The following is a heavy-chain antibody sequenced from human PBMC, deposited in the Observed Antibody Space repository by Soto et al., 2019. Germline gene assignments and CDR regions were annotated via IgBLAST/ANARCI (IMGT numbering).Heavy chain of an antibody. D-gene: IGHD5-12*01. CDR1: GFTFSIYS. CDR2: ISSSSDYI. Sequence: GGSLRLSCAASGFTFSIYSMSWVRQAPGKGLEWVSSISSSSDYIYYTDSVKGRFIISRDNAKNSLYLQMNSLRAEDTAVYYCARSPGRDGYNHFEFWGQGTLVTVSS. J-gene: IGHJ4*02. CDR3: ARSPGRDGYNHFEF. V-gene: IGHV3-21*01.